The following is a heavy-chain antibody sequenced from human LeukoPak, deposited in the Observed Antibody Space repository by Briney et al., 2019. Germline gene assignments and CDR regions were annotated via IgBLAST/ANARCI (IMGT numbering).Heavy chain of an antibody. CDR2: IYYSGST. D-gene: IGHD5-24*01. J-gene: IGHJ5*01. Sequence: SETLSFTCTVSGGSISSYYWSWIRQPPGKGLEWIGYIYYSGSTTYNPSLKSRVAISVDTSKNQFSLKLSSVTAADTAVYYCARGGRDGYNLGWFDSWGQGTLVTVSS. CDR1: GGSISSYY. CDR3: ARGGRDGYNLGWFDS. V-gene: IGHV4-59*08.